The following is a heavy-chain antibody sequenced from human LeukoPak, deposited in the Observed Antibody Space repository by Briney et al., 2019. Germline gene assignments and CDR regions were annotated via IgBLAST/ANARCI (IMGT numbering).Heavy chain of an antibody. Sequence: SETLSLTCTVSGGSISSSSYYWGWIRQPPGKGLEWIGSIYYSGSTYYNPSLKSRVTISVDTSKNQFSPQLSSVTAADTAVYYCASRSNYRSYYFDYWGQGTLVTVSS. V-gene: IGHV4-39*01. CDR3: ASRSNYRSYYFDY. D-gene: IGHD4-11*01. CDR2: IYYSGST. J-gene: IGHJ4*02. CDR1: GGSISSSSYY.